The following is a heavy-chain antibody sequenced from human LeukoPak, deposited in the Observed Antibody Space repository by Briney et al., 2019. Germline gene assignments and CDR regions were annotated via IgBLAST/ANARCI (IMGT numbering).Heavy chain of an antibody. Sequence: ASVKVSCKASGYTFTSYSINWVRQAPGPGIELMGWISTYNGNSNYAQKLQGRVTMTTDTSTSTAYMELRSLRSDDTAMYYCAKDRWRDGSSSFDNWGQGTLVTVSS. CDR3: AKDRWRDGSSSFDN. CDR2: ISTYNGNS. CDR1: GYTFTSYS. J-gene: IGHJ4*02. D-gene: IGHD6-6*01. V-gene: IGHV1-18*01.